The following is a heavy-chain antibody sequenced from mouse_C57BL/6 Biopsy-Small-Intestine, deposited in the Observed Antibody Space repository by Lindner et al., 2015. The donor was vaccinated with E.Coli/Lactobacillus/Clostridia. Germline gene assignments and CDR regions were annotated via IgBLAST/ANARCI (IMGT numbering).Heavy chain of an antibody. J-gene: IGHJ2*01. CDR3: VKYYSNYGYFDF. Sequence: VQLQESGAELMKPGASVTLSCKATGYTFTGYWIEWVKQRPGHGLEWIGEILPGIGSTNYNEKFKDKATFTADTSSNTAYMQLSSLTIEDSAIYYCVKYYSNYGYFDFWGPRHHSHSLL. CDR2: ILPGIGST. CDR1: GYTFTGYW. V-gene: IGHV1-9*01. D-gene: IGHD2-5*01.